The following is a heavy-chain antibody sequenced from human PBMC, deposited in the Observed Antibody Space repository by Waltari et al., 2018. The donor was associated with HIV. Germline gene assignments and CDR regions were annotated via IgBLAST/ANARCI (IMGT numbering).Heavy chain of an antibody. J-gene: IGHJ4*02. D-gene: IGHD3-22*01. CDR3: ARGYYYDSSGSPLHFDY. CDR2: IYTSGST. Sequence: QVQLQESGPGLVKPSETLSLTCTVSVGSISSYYWSWIRQPAGKGLEWIGLIYTSGSTNSNPSLDSRVTTSVDTAKNQFSLKLSSVTAADTAVYYCARGYYYDSSGSPLHFDYWGQGTLVTVSS. V-gene: IGHV4-4*07. CDR1: VGSISSYY.